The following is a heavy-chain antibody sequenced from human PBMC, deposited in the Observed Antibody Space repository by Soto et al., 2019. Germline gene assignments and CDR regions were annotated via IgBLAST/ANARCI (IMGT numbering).Heavy chain of an antibody. CDR1: GFTFSSYA. Sequence: QVQLVESGGGVVQPGRSLRLSCAASGFTFSSYAMHWVRQAPGKGLEWVAVISYDGSNKYYADSVKGRFTISRDNSKNTLYLQMNSLRAEETAVYYCAREPLAYCGGDCYYPAFDIWGQGTMVTVSS. CDR3: AREPLAYCGGDCYYPAFDI. CDR2: ISYDGSNK. J-gene: IGHJ3*02. V-gene: IGHV3-30-3*01. D-gene: IGHD2-21*02.